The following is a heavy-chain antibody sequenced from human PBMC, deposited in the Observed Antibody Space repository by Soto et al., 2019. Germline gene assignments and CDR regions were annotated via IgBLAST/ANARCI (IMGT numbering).Heavy chain of an antibody. V-gene: IGHV4-31*02. CDR2: IYHSGHT. CDR3: ARGHPDQTSSWKLNWFDP. J-gene: IGHJ5*02. Sequence: HVQLQESGPGLVKPSQTLSLTCSVSGASISSDDYYWSWIRQHPGKGLEWIGYIYHSGHTYYHPSPASPLTTSLHSPKNHFSLLLDSVSAADTAVYCCARGHPDQTSSWKLNWFDPCGQGIQVTVYS. D-gene: IGHD6-13*01. CDR1: GASISSDDYY.